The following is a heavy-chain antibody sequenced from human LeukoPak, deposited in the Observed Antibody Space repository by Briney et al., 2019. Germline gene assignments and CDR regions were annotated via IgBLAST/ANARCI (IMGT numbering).Heavy chain of an antibody. D-gene: IGHD6-19*01. J-gene: IGHJ4*02. CDR3: AKGYSSGLYKLYYFDF. Sequence: PGGSLRLSCAASGFTFGNYGMSWVRQAPGKGLEWVSAISGSGDNTYYADSVKGRFTISRDNSRNTLYLQMNSLRAEDTAVYYCAKGYSSGLYKLYYFDFWGQGTLVTVSS. CDR1: GFTFGNYG. V-gene: IGHV3-23*01. CDR2: ISGSGDNT.